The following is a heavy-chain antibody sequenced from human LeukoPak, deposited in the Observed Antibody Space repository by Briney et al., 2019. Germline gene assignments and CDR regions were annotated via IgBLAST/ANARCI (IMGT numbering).Heavy chain of an antibody. CDR3: ARDKLGSGYSSDFDY. D-gene: IGHD6-19*01. CDR2: IYTGGTT. J-gene: IGHJ4*02. CDR1: GFSLSSNY. V-gene: IGHV3-66*02. Sequence: PGGSLRLSCAASGFSLSSNYMNWVRQAPGKGLGWVSAIYTGGTTYYADSVKGRFTISRDNSKNTLYLQMNSLRAEDTAVYYCARDKLGSGYSSDFDYWGQGTLVTVSS.